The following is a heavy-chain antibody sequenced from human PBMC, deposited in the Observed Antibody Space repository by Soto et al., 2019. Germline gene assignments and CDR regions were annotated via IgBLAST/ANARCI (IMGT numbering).Heavy chain of an antibody. CDR2: ISYDGSNK. CDR1: GFTFSSYG. V-gene: IGHV3-30*18. D-gene: IGHD3-3*01. CDR3: AKDFSEWAFDAFDI. J-gene: IGHJ3*02. Sequence: QVQLVESGGGVVQPGRSLRLSCAASGFTFSSYGMHWVRQAPGKGLEWVAVISYDGSNKYYADSVKGRFTISRDNSKNTLYLQMNSLRAEDTAVYYCAKDFSEWAFDAFDIWGQGTMVTVSS.